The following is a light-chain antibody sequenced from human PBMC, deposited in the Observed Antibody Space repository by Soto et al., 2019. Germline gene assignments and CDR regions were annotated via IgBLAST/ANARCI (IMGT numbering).Light chain of an antibody. V-gene: IGKV1-5*03. J-gene: IGKJ1*01. CDR3: QQYNSFIWT. CDR1: QTISSW. CDR2: KAS. Sequence: DIQMTQSPSTLSASVGDRVTIICRASQTISSWLAWYQQKGGQAPKLLISKASILDSGVPSRFSGSGSGTEFNLTISSLQPEDFATYYCQQYNSFIWTFXQGTKVDIK.